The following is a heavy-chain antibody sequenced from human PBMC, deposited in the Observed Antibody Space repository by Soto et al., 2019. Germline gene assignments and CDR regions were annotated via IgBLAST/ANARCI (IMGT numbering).Heavy chain of an antibody. Sequence: SVKVSCKASGGTFSSYAISWVRQAPGQGPEWMGGIIPIFGTANYAQKFQGRVTITADESTSTAYMELSSLRSEDTAVYYCARVDPLGGSYSNGQFDYWGQGTLVTVSS. V-gene: IGHV1-69*13. CDR3: ARVDPLGGSYSNGQFDY. CDR1: GGTFSSYA. J-gene: IGHJ4*02. CDR2: IIPIFGTA. D-gene: IGHD1-26*01.